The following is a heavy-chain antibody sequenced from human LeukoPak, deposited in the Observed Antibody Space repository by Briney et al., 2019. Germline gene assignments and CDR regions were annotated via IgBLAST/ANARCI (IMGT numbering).Heavy chain of an antibody. J-gene: IGHJ4*02. D-gene: IGHD3-9*01. CDR1: GFSLSSYG. CDR2: ISYDGSNK. V-gene: IGHV3-30*18. CDR3: AKPLRDILTGYCFDY. Sequence: GGSLRLSCAASGFSLSSYGMHWVRQAPGKGLEWVAVISYDGSNKYYADSVKGRFTISRDNSKNTLYLQMNSLRAEDTAVYYCAKPLRDILTGYCFDYWGQGTLVTVSS.